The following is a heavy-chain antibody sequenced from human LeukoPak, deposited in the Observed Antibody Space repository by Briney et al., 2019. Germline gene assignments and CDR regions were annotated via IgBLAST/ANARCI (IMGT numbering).Heavy chain of an antibody. CDR1: GGSISSGGYY. CDR2: IYYSGST. CDR3: ARNVDTAMVGGYHFDY. J-gene: IGHJ4*02. D-gene: IGHD5-18*01. Sequence: PSETLSLTCTVSGGSISSGGYYWSWIRQHPGKGLEWIGYIYYSGSTYYNPSLKSRVTISVDTSKNQFSLKLSSVTAADTAVYYCARNVDTAMVGGYHFDYWGQGTLVTASS. V-gene: IGHV4-31*03.